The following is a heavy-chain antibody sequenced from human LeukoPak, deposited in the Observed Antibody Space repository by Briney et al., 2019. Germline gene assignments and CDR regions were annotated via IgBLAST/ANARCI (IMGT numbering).Heavy chain of an antibody. J-gene: IGHJ4*02. D-gene: IGHD3-22*01. CDR2: VSHSGST. Sequence: SETLSLTCAVSGYSISNGYHWGWIRQPPGKGLDWIGSVSHSGSTYYNSSLKSRVTMSIDTSKNHVSLKLSSVTATDTAVYYCARYYYDSSGPGVYYFDYWGQGTLVTVSS. CDR3: ARYYYDSSGPGVYYFDY. CDR1: GYSISNGYH. V-gene: IGHV4-38-2*01.